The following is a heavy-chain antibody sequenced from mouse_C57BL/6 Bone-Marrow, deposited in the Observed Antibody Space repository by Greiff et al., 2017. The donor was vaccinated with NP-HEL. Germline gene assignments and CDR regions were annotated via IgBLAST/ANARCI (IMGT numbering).Heavy chain of an antibody. Sequence: QVQLQQPGAELVKPGASVKMSCKASGYTFTSYWITWVKPRPGQGLEWIGDIYPGSGSTNYNEKFNSNATRTVDTSSSTAYMQLSSLTSEDSAVYYWARDDGYPWYFDVWGTGTTVTVSS. V-gene: IGHV1-55*01. J-gene: IGHJ1*03. CDR3: ARDDGYPWYFDV. CDR1: GYTFTSYW. CDR2: IYPGSGST. D-gene: IGHD2-3*01.